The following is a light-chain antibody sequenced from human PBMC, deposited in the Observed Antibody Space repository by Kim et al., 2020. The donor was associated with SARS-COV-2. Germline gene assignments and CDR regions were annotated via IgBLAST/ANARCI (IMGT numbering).Light chain of an antibody. V-gene: IGKV3D-15*01. Sequence: EIVVTQSPATLSVSPGERATLSCRASQSVNNNLAWYQQKPGQAPRLLIYGASTRATGIPARFSGSGSGTEFTLAISSLQSEDFAVYYCQQYKNWPPITFGQGTRLEIK. J-gene: IGKJ5*01. CDR2: GAS. CDR1: QSVNNN. CDR3: QQYKNWPPIT.